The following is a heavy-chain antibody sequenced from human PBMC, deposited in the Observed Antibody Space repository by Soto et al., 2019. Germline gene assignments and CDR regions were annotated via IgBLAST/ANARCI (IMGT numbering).Heavy chain of an antibody. J-gene: IGHJ5*02. CDR3: ARDPDSSGYMNWFDP. CDR2: ISGSFGST. CDR1: GFSFSSYA. V-gene: IGHV3-23*01. D-gene: IGHD3-22*01. Sequence: GGSLRLSCVASGFSFSSYAMNWVRQAPGKGLEWVSTISGSFGSTYYADSVQGRFTISRDNAKNALYLQMNSLRDEDTAVYYCARDPDSSGYMNWFDPWGQGTLVTVSS.